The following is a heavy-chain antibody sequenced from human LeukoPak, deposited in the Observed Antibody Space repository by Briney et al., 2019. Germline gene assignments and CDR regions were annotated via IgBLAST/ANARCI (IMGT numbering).Heavy chain of an antibody. D-gene: IGHD2-15*01. CDR1: GDSVSSNSAA. CDR3: ARDRTYCSGGSCSNGNFDY. J-gene: IGHJ4*02. V-gene: IGHV6-1*01. Sequence: SQTLSLTCAISGDSVSSNSAAWNWIRQSPSRGLEWLGRTYYRSKWYNDYAVSVKSRITINPDTSKNQLSLQLNSVTPEDTAVYYCARDRTYCSGGSCSNGNFDYWGQGTLVTVSS. CDR2: TYYRSKWYN.